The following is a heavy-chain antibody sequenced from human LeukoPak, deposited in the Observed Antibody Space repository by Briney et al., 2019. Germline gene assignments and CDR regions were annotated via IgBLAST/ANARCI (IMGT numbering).Heavy chain of an antibody. J-gene: IGHJ4*02. Sequence: GGSLRLSCAASGFTFSSYAMSWVSQAPGKGLEWVSGISWNSGSIGYADSVKGRFTISRDDAKNSLYLQMNSLRAEDTALYYCTKESTPMVGATTNFDYWGQGTLVTVSS. CDR3: TKESTPMVGATTNFDY. V-gene: IGHV3-9*01. D-gene: IGHD1-26*01. CDR2: ISWNSGSI. CDR1: GFTFSSYA.